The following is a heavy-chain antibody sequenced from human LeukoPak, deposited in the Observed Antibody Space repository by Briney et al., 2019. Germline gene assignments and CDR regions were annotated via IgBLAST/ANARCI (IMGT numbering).Heavy chain of an antibody. J-gene: IGHJ4*02. D-gene: IGHD6-19*01. Sequence: PGGSLRLSCAASGFTFSGSAMHWVRQASGKGLEWVGRIRSKANSYATAYAASVKGRFTISRDDSKNTAYLQMNSLKTEDTAVYYCTTLTIAVAGTVCYWGQGTLVTVSS. CDR1: GFTFSGSA. V-gene: IGHV3-73*01. CDR3: TTLTIAVAGTVCY. CDR2: IRSKANSYAT.